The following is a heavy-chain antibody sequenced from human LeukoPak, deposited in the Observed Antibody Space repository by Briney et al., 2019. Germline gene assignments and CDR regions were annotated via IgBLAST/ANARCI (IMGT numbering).Heavy chain of an antibody. CDR2: ISAYNGNT. Sequence: ASVKVSCKASGYTFTSYGISWVRQAPGQGLEWMGWISAYNGNTNYTQKLQGRVTMTTDTSTSTAYMELSSLRSEDTAVYYCARDSFCSSTSCHRPPQAYYYYGMDVWGQGTTVTVSS. CDR1: GYTFTSYG. J-gene: IGHJ6*02. CDR3: ARDSFCSSTSCHRPPQAYYYYGMDV. D-gene: IGHD2-2*01. V-gene: IGHV1-18*01.